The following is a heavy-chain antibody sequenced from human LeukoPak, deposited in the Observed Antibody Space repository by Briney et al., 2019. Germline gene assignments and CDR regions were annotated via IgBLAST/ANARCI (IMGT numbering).Heavy chain of an antibody. CDR3: ARARSVQQQLVQSWFDP. Sequence: SQTLSLTCAISGDSVSANRAAWNWIRQSPSRGLEWLGRTYYRSKWYTDYTMSMRSRLTINSDTSKNQFSLKLSSVTAADTAVYYCARARSVQQQLVQSWFDPWGQGTLVTVSS. CDR1: GDSVSANRAA. V-gene: IGHV6-1*01. CDR2: TYYRSKWYT. J-gene: IGHJ5*02. D-gene: IGHD6-13*01.